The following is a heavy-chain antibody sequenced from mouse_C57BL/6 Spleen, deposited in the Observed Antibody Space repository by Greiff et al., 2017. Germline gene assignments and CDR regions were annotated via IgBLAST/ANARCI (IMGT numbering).Heavy chain of an antibody. CDR3: AGGGYGSRRGYFDY. CDR2: ISDGGSYT. Sequence: EVQGVESGGGLVKPGGSLKLSCAASGFTFSSYAMSWVRQTPEKRLEWVATISDGGSYTYYPDNVKGRFTISRDNAKNNLYLQMSHLKSEDTAMYYCAGGGYGSRRGYFDYWGQGTTLTVSS. CDR1: GFTFSSYA. V-gene: IGHV5-4*01. J-gene: IGHJ2*01. D-gene: IGHD1-1*01.